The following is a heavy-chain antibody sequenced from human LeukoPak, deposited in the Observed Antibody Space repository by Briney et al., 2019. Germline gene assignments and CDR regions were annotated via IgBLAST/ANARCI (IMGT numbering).Heavy chain of an antibody. CDR2: IYSGGST. J-gene: IGHJ4*02. CDR1: GFTVSSNY. V-gene: IGHV3-66*01. Sequence: PGGSLRLSCAASGFTVSSNYMSWVRQAPGKGLEWVSSIYSGGSTYYTDSVKGRFTISRDNSKNTLYLQMNSLRAEDTAVYYCARAPAPRILFDYWGQGTLVTVSS. D-gene: IGHD2-15*01. CDR3: ARAPAPRILFDY.